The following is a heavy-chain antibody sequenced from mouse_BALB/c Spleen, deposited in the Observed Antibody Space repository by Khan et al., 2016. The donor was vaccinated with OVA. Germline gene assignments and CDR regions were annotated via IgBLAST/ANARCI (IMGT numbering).Heavy chain of an antibody. CDR2: INTYTGEP. CDR1: GYTFTNYG. Sequence: QIQLVQSGPELKKPGETVKIFCKASGYTFTNYGMNWVKQAPGKGLKWMGWINTYTGEPTSADDFKGRFAFSLETSASTAYLQINNLRDEDTDTYFCSRSTPLFDYWGQGTTLTVSS. V-gene: IGHV9-3-1*01. J-gene: IGHJ2*01. CDR3: SRSTPLFDY.